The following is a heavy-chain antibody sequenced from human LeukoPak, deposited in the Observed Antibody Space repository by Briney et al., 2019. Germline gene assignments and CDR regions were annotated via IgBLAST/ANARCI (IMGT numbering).Heavy chain of an antibody. CDR3: VRDNDSIFDY. CDR2: IHSDGSTT. D-gene: IGHD1-1*01. CDR1: GFTVSSNY. J-gene: IGHJ4*02. Sequence: PGGSLRLSCAASGFTVSSNYMSWVRQAPGKGLEWVSRIHSDGSTTTYADSVKGRFTISRDNAKNTLYLQMNSLRAEDTAVYYCVRDNDSIFDYWGQGTLVTVSS. V-gene: IGHV3-74*03.